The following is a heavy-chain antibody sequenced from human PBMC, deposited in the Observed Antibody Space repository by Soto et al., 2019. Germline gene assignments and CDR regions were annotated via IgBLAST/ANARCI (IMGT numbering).Heavy chain of an antibody. CDR3: ARGTIFGVAADY. J-gene: IGHJ4*02. D-gene: IGHD3-3*01. CDR1: GGTFSSYA. V-gene: IGHV1-69*13. CDR2: IIPIFGTA. Sequence: SVKVSCKASGGTFSSYAISWVRQAPGQGLEWMGGIIPIFGTANYAQKFQGRVTITADESTSTAYMELSSLRSEDTAVYYCARGTIFGVAADYWGQGTLVTVSS.